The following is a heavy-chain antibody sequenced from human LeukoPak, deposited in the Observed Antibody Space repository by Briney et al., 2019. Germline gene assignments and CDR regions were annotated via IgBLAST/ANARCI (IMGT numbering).Heavy chain of an antibody. V-gene: IGHV1-18*01. CDR2: ISAYNGNT. CDR3: VGGIVGATIDY. CDR1: GYTFTSYG. J-gene: IGHJ4*02. D-gene: IGHD1-26*01. Sequence: ATVKVSCKASGYTFTSYGISWVRQAPGQGLEWMGWISAYNGNTSYAQKLQGRVTMTTDTSTSTAYMELRSLRSDDTAVYYCVGGIVGATIDYWGQGTLVTVSS.